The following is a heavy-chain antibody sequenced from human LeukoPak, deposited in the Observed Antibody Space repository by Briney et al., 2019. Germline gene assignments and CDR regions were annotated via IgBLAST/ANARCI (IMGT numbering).Heavy chain of an antibody. CDR3: AGGAITGDYRSFDY. V-gene: IGHV4-61*01. J-gene: IGHJ4*02. CDR2: IYYSGST. D-gene: IGHD7-27*01. CDR1: GGSVSSGSYY. Sequence: PSETLSLTCTVSGGSVSSGSYYWSWIRQPPGKGLEWIGYIYYSGSTNYNPSLKSRVTISVDTSKNQFSLKLSSVTAADTAAYYCAGGAITGDYRSFDYLGQGNLVTGSS.